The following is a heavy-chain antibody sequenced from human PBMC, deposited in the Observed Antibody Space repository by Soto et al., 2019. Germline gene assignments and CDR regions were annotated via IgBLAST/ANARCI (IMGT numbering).Heavy chain of an antibody. CDR2: INGGGVST. V-gene: IGHV3-23*01. Sequence: QLLESGGGLVQPGGSLRLSCAASGFTFRNYAMSWVRQAPGKGLEWVSAINGGGVSTYYADSVKGRFTISRHQSKTPVSLHMDRPRGVDTDVSYSTKGRFLELFLSVGGEECWGRGTLVTVSS. CDR3: TKGRFLELFLSVGGEEC. J-gene: IGHJ4*02. CDR1: GFTFRNYA. D-gene: IGHD3-3*01.